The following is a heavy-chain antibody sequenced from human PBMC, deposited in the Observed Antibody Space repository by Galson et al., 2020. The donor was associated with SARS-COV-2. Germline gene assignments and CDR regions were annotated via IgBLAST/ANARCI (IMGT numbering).Heavy chain of an antibody. CDR3: AKDLLEGRAFYAIDV. CDR1: GFAFSSSA. J-gene: IGHJ6*02. CDR2: LSGSGFST. Sequence: GGSLRLSCAASGFAFSSSAMTWVRQAPGKGLEWVSTLSGSGFSTYYADAVKGRFTISRDNSKNTAYLQMNSLRAEDTAVYYCAKDLLEGRAFYAIDVWGQGTTVTVSS. V-gene: IGHV3-23*01.